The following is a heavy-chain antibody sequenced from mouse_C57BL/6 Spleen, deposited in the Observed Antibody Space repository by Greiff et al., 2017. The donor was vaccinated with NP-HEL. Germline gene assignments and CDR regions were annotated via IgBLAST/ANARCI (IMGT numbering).Heavy chain of an antibody. V-gene: IGHV5-4*01. Sequence: EVQGVESGGGLVKPGGSLKLSCAASGFTFSSYAMSWVRQTPEKRLEWVATISDGGSYTYYPDNVKGRFTISRDNAKNNLYLQMSHLKSEDTAMYYCARDDVRLPAMDYWGQGTSVTVSS. CDR3: ARDDVRLPAMDY. J-gene: IGHJ4*01. CDR1: GFTFSSYA. D-gene: IGHD3-2*02. CDR2: ISDGGSYT.